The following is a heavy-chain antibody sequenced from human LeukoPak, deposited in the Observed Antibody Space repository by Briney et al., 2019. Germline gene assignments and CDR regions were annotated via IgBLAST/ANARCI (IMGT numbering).Heavy chain of an antibody. CDR2: ISHDGSNK. CDR1: GFTFSNYA. J-gene: IGHJ4*02. Sequence: PGKSLRLSCAASGFTFSNYAFHWVRQPPGKGLEWVAVISHDGSNKYYADSVKGRFTISRDNSKNTLFLQMNSLRAEDTAVYYCARVMATISQDYFDFWGQGTLVTVSS. CDR3: ARVMATISQDYFDF. D-gene: IGHD5-24*01. V-gene: IGHV3-30*04.